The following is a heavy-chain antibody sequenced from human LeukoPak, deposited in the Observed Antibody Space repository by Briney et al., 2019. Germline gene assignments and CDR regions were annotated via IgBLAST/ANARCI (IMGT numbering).Heavy chain of an antibody. D-gene: IGHD2/OR15-2a*01. Sequence: GGSLRLSCAASGNYWMHWVRQVPGKGLVWVSHINSDGSWTSYADSVKGRFTISKDYAKNTVYLQMNSLRAEDTAVYYCVSFYETYWGRGTLVTVSS. V-gene: IGHV3-74*01. CDR3: VSFYETY. CDR2: INSDGSWT. J-gene: IGHJ4*02. CDR1: GNYW.